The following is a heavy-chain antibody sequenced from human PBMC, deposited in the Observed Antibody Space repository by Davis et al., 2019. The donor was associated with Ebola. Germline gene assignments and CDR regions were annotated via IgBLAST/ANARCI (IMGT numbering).Heavy chain of an antibody. D-gene: IGHD3-10*01. V-gene: IGHV3-23*01. CDR3: ARRGDYYGSGSYYRAYYFDY. J-gene: IGHJ4*02. Sequence: GGSLRLSCAASGFTFSSYAMSWVRQAPGKGLEWVSAISGSGGSTYYADSVKGRFTISRDNSKNTLYLQMNSLRAEDTAVYYCARRGDYYGSGSYYRAYYFDYWGQGTLVTVSS. CDR2: ISGSGGST. CDR1: GFTFSSYA.